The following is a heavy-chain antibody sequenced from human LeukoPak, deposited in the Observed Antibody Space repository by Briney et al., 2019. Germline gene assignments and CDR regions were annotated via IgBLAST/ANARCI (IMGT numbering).Heavy chain of an antibody. CDR3: ARDSPDGSGTYYNDSPDY. V-gene: IGHV1-18*01. CDR1: GDTFTGYC. CDR2: ISAYNGNT. D-gene: IGHD3-10*01. J-gene: IGHJ4*02. Sequence: ASVKVSCKASGDTFTGYCVHWVRQAPGQGLEWMGWISAYNGNTNYRQKLQGRVTMTTDTSTSTAYMDLRSLRSDDTAIYYCARDSPDGSGTYYNDSPDYWGQGTLVTVSS.